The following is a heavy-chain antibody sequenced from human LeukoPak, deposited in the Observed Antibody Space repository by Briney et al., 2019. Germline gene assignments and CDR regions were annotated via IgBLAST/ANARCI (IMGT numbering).Heavy chain of an antibody. V-gene: IGHV3-11*01. Sequence: PGGSLRLSCAASGFTFSDYYMSWIRQAPGKGLEWVSYISSSGSTIYYADSVKGRFTISRDNAKNSLYLQMNSLRAEDTAVYYCAKDLSETEWYGDYFDYWGQGTLVTVSS. J-gene: IGHJ4*02. D-gene: IGHD3-3*01. CDR3: AKDLSETEWYGDYFDY. CDR1: GFTFSDYY. CDR2: ISSSGSTI.